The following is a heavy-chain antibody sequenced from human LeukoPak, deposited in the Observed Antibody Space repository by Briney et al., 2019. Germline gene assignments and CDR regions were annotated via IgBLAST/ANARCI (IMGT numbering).Heavy chain of an antibody. D-gene: IGHD2-2*01. CDR1: GGSISSGDYY. CDR3: ARLQYCSGTSCYWFDP. J-gene: IGHJ5*02. V-gene: IGHV4-30-4*01. Sequence: SETLSLTCTVSGGSISSGDYYWSWIRQPPGKGLEWIGYIYYSGSTYYNPSLKSRVTISVDTSKNQFSLKLSSVTAADTAVYYCARLQYCSGTSCYWFDPWGQGTLVTVSS. CDR2: IYYSGST.